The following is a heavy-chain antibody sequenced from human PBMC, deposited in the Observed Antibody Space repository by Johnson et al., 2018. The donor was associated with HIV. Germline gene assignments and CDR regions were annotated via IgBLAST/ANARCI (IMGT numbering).Heavy chain of an antibody. CDR2: ISYDGSNK. CDR1: GFTFSSYA. CDR3: ARPCVSSGGGAFDI. Sequence: QMQLVESGGGVVQPGRSLRLSCAASGFTFSSYAMHWVRQAPGKGLEWVAVISYDGSNKYYADSVKGRFTISRDNSKNTLYLQMNSLRAEDTAVYYCARPCVSSGGGAFDICCQGTMVTVSS. D-gene: IGHD3-22*01. V-gene: IGHV3-30*04. J-gene: IGHJ3*02.